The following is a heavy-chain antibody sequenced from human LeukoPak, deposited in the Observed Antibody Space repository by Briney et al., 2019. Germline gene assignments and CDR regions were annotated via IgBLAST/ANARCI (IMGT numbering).Heavy chain of an antibody. V-gene: IGHV3-23*01. CDR2: ISGSGGST. CDR1: GFTFSSYA. Sequence: GGSLRLSCAASGFTFSSYAMSWVRQAPGTGLEWVSAISGSGGSTYYADSVQGRFTISRDNSKNTLYLQMNSLRAEDTAVYYCPKQIMESAMVLPFDYWGQGTLVTVSS. D-gene: IGHD3-10*01. CDR3: PKQIMESAMVLPFDY. J-gene: IGHJ4*02.